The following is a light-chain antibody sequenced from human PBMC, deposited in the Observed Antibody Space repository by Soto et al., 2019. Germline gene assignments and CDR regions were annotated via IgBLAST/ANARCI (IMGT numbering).Light chain of an antibody. CDR3: QTWGTGIHYV. Sequence: QLVLTQSPSASASLGASVTLTCTLSSGHSSYAIAWHQQQPEKGPRYLMKLNSDGSHSKGDGIPDRFSGSSSGAERYLTISGLQSEDEADYYCQTWGTGIHYVFGTGTKLTVL. CDR2: LNSDGSH. CDR1: SGHSSYA. J-gene: IGLJ1*01. V-gene: IGLV4-69*01.